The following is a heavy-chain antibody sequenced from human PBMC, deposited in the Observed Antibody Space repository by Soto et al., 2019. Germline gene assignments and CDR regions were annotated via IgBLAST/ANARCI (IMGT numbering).Heavy chain of an antibody. Sequence: ASVKVSCKASGYTFTSYAMHWVRQAPGQRLEWMGWINAGNGNTKYSQKFQGRVTITRDTSASTAYMELSSLRSEDTAVYYCARDLGDYVWGSYRYLNYWGQGTLVTVSS. CDR1: GYTFTSYA. CDR3: ARDLGDYVWGSYRYLNY. V-gene: IGHV1-3*01. CDR2: INAGNGNT. D-gene: IGHD3-16*02. J-gene: IGHJ4*02.